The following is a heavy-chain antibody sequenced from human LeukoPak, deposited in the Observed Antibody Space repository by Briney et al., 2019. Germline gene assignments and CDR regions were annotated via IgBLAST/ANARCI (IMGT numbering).Heavy chain of an antibody. D-gene: IGHD6-13*01. CDR1: GGSFSGYY. V-gene: IGHV4-34*01. CDR3: ARGAGYSSSWYFDY. Sequence: SETLSLTCAVYGGSFSGYYWSWIRQPPGKGLEWIGEINHSGSTNYNPSLKSRVTISVDTSKNQFSLKLSSVTAADTAVYYCARGAGYSSSWYFDYWGQGTLVTVSS. J-gene: IGHJ4*02. CDR2: INHSGST.